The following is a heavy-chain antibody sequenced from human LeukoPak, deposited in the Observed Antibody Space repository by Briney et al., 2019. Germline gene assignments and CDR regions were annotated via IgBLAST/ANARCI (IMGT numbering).Heavy chain of an antibody. D-gene: IGHD1-1*01. J-gene: IGHJ5*02. CDR2: ISAGDGST. Sequence: PGGSLRLSCAASGFTFSNYAMSWVRRTPGKGLEWVSVISAGDGSTYYADSVKGRFTISRDNSNNTVHLQMNSLRPDDSALYYCAREDNPLWFDPWGQGTLVTVSS. CDR1: GFTFSNYA. CDR3: AREDNPLWFDP. V-gene: IGHV3-23*01.